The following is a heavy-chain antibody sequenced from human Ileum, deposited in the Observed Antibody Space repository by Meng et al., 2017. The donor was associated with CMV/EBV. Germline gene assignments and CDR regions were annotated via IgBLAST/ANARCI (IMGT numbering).Heavy chain of an antibody. CDR1: TSG. CDR2: ISGYNDNT. V-gene: IGHV1-18*01. J-gene: IGHJ5*02. D-gene: IGHD2-2*01. Sequence: TSGVTWVRQAPGQGLEWMGWISGYNDNTLYAQKLQGRVTMTTDTSTSTAYMELRSLTPDDTAVYYCARERTRYCSTTTCLYNWFDPWGQGTLVTVSS. CDR3: ARERTRYCSTTTCLYNWFDP.